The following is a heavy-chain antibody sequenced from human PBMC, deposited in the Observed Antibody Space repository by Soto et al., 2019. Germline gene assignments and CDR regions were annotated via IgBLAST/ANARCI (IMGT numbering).Heavy chain of an antibody. D-gene: IGHD6-19*01. Sequence: ASVKVSCKASGYTFTAYSMHWVRQAPGQGLEWVGWFNPNSGDTIYAQKFQGRVTLTRDTTIGTAYMELYSLTSDDTAVYYCAREASAVISLDYWGQGTLVTVSS. CDR1: GYTFTAYS. J-gene: IGHJ4*02. V-gene: IGHV1-2*02. CDR3: AREASAVISLDY. CDR2: FNPNSGDT.